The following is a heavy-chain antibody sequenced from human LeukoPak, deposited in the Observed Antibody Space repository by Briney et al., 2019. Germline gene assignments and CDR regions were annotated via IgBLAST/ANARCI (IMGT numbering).Heavy chain of an antibody. V-gene: IGHV3-30*04. CDR2: MSYEGTNK. CDR1: GFNFSTYA. CDR3: ARDNYGLDY. D-gene: IGHD3-10*01. Sequence: PGGSLRLSCAASGFNFSTYAVHWVRQAPGRGLDWVAVMSYEGTNKYYADSVKGRFTISRDNSKNTLYLQMNSLRAEDTAVYYCARDNYGLDYWGQGTLVTVSS. J-gene: IGHJ4*02.